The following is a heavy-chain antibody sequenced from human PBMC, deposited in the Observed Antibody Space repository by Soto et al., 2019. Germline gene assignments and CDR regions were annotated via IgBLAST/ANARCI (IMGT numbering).Heavy chain of an antibody. CDR2: IIPIFGTA. D-gene: IGHD3-10*01. CDR1: GGTFSSYA. V-gene: IGHV1-69*13. CDR3: ARYNTMVRGAPQYYYYSGMDV. J-gene: IGHJ6*02. Sequence: GASVKVSCKASGGTFSSYAISWVRQAPGQGLEWMGGIIPIFGTANYAQKFQGRGTITADESTSTAYMELSSLRSEDTAVYYCARYNTMVRGAPQYYYYSGMDVWGQGTTVTVSS.